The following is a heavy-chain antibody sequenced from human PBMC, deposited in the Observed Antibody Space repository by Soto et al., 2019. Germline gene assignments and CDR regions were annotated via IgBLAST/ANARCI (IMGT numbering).Heavy chain of an antibody. CDR1: GGSFSGYY. Sequence: SETLSLTCAVYGGSFSGYYWSWIRQPPGKGLEWIGEINHSGSTNYNPSLKSRVTISVDTSKNQFSLKLSSVTAADTAVYYCARAKVLGGGYSYGCFDYWGQGTLVTVS. CDR3: ARAKVLGGGYSYGCFDY. J-gene: IGHJ4*02. V-gene: IGHV4-34*01. D-gene: IGHD5-18*01. CDR2: INHSGST.